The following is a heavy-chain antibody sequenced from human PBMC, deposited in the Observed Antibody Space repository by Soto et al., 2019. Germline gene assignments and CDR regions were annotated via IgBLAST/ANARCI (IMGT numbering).Heavy chain of an antibody. CDR2: ISSSGSTI. CDR1: GFTFSDYY. D-gene: IGHD2-15*01. V-gene: IGHV3-11*01. Sequence: GGSLRLSCAASGFTFSDYYMSWIRQAPGKGLEWVSYISSSGSTIYYADSVKGRFTISRDNAKNSLYLQMNSLRAEDTAVYYCASTYCSGGSCYSFSFDYWGQGTLVTVSS. J-gene: IGHJ4*02. CDR3: ASTYCSGGSCYSFSFDY.